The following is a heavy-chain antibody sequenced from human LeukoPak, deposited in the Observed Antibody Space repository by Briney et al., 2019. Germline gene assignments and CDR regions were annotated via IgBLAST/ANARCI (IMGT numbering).Heavy chain of an antibody. CDR3: ARSRYNLDY. J-gene: IGHJ4*02. V-gene: IGHV3-33*01. CDR1: GFTFSSYD. CDR2: IRYDGSNE. Sequence: GRSLRLSCAASGFTFSSYDMHWVRQAPGKGPEWVAIIRYDGSNENYADSVKGRFTISRDNSKKTLYLQMNSPRAEDTAVYYCARSRYNLDYWGQGTLVTVSS. D-gene: IGHD5-24*01.